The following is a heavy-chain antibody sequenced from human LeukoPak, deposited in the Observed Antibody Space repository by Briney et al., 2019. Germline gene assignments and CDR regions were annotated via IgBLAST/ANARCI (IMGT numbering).Heavy chain of an antibody. CDR2: IIPIFGIA. CDR3: ARPPLPYYNDSSGTKGYAFDI. CDR1: GGTFSSYA. J-gene: IGHJ3*02. D-gene: IGHD3-22*01. Sequence: GASVKVSCKASGGTFSSYAISWVRQAPGQGLEWMGGIIPIFGIANYAQKFQGRVTITTDESTSTAYMELSSLRSEDTAVYYCARPPLPYYNDSSGTKGYAFDIWGQGTMVTVSS. V-gene: IGHV1-69*05.